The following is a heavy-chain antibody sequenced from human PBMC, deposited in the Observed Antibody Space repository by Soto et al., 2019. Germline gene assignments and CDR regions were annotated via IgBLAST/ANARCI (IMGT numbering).Heavy chain of an antibody. Sequence: QVQLVQSGAEVKKPGSSVKVSCKASGGTFSSYAISWVRQAPGQGLEWMGGIIPIFGTANYAQKFQGRVTITADESTSTAYMELSSLRSEATAVYYCARDVHSQLPKRGWFDPWGQGTLVTVSS. CDR3: ARDVHSQLPKRGWFDP. J-gene: IGHJ5*02. D-gene: IGHD2-2*01. CDR1: GGTFSSYA. V-gene: IGHV1-69*12. CDR2: IIPIFGTA.